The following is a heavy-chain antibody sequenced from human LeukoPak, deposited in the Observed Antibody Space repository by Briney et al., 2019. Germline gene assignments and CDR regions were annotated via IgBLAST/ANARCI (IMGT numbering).Heavy chain of an antibody. CDR2: FDPEDGET. CDR3: ATLGSSSTVFGMDV. J-gene: IGHJ6*02. D-gene: IGHD6-6*01. V-gene: IGHV1-24*01. CDR1: GYTLTELS. Sequence: GASVKVSCKVSGYTLTELSMHWVRQAPGKGLEWMGGFDPEDGETINAQKFQGRVTMTEDTSTDTAYMELSSLRSEDTAVYYCATLGSSSTVFGMDVWGQGTTVTVSS.